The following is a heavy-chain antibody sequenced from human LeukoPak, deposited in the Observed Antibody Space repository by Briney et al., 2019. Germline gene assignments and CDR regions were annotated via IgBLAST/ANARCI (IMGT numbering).Heavy chain of an antibody. Sequence: GESLKISCKGSGYSFTSYWIGWVRQMPGKGLEWMGIIYPGDSDTRYSPSFQGQVTITADKSISTAYLQWSSLKASDTARYYCARQGWAPSRENWFDPWGQGTLVTVSS. CDR2: IYPGDSDT. D-gene: IGHD2-15*01. CDR1: GYSFTSYW. CDR3: ARQGWAPSRENWFDP. J-gene: IGHJ5*02. V-gene: IGHV5-51*01.